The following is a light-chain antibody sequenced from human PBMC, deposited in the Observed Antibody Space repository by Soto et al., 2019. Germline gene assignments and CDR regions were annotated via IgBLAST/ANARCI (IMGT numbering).Light chain of an antibody. CDR1: QSISSW. Sequence: DIRMTQAASTLSASVVDRVTITCRASQSISSWLAWYQQKPGKAPKLLIYAASTLQSGVPSRFSGSGSGTEFTLTISSLQPEDFATYYCQQLNSYPITFGQGTRLEIK. J-gene: IGKJ5*01. CDR2: AAS. CDR3: QQLNSYPIT. V-gene: IGKV1-5*01.